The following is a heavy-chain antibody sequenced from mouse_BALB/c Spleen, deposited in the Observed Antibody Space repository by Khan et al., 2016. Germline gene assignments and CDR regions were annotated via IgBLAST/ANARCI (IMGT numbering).Heavy chain of an antibody. V-gene: IGHV4-1*02. J-gene: IGHJ4*01. CDR1: GFDFSRYW. Sequence: EVKLLESGGGLVQPGGSLKLSCAASGFDFSRYWMSWVRQAPGKGLEWMGEINPDSSTINYTPSLKDKFIISRDNAKNTLYLQMSKVRSEDTALYFCARPVYTRAMDYWGQGTSVTVSS. CDR3: ARPVYTRAMDY. CDR2: INPDSSTI.